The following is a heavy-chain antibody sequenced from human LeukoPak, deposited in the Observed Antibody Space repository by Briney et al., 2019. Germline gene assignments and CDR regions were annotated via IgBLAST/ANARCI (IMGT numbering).Heavy chain of an antibody. D-gene: IGHD6-19*01. CDR3: ARDSSGWYVGYFDY. J-gene: IGHJ4*02. CDR2: ISSSSSYI. V-gene: IGHV3-21*01. CDR1: GFTFSSYS. Sequence: GGSLRLSCAASGFTFSSYSMYWVRQAPGKGLEWVSSISSSSSYIYYADSVKGRFTISRDNAKNSLYLQMNSLRAEDTAVYYCARDSSGWYVGYFDYWGQGTLVTVSS.